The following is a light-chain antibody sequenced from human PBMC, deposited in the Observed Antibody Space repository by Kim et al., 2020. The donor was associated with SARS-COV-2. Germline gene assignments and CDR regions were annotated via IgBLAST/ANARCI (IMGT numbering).Light chain of an antibody. CDR2: GKD. Sequence: SSELTQDPAVSVALGQTVRITCQGDSLRSFYASWYQQKPGQAPVLVIYGKDNRPSGIPDRFSGSSSGNTASLTITGAQAEDEADYSCNSRDNSGNHLTVFGGGTQLTVL. CDR3: NSRDNSGNHLTV. CDR1: SLRSFY. V-gene: IGLV3-19*01. J-gene: IGLJ2*01.